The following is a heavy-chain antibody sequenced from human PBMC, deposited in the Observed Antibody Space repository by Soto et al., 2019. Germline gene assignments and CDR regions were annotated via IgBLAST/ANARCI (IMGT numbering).Heavy chain of an antibody. CDR3: ARDKFRLQIWLNDS. D-gene: IGHD5-18*01. CDR2: ISAYNGNK. Sequence: ASVNVSFKASCYTFTIYFIILFRQSPGQGLEWMGWISAYNGNKNYAQKLQGRVTMTKDTSTSTAYMELRSLRSDDTAVYYCARDKFRLQIWLNDSWGQGTLVTVSS. CDR1: CYTFTIYF. V-gene: IGHV1-18*01. J-gene: IGHJ4*02.